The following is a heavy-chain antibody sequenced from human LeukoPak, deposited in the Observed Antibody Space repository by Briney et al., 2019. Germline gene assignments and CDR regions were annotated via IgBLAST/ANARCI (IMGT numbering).Heavy chain of an antibody. Sequence: GGSLRLSCTASGFTFGDYAMSWFRQAPGKGLEWVGFIGSKAYGGTTEYAASVKGRFTISRDDSKSIAYLQMNSLKTEDTAVYYCTRDGSSKEGGHYYYYYYMDVWGKGTTVTVSS. J-gene: IGHJ6*03. V-gene: IGHV3-49*03. CDR3: TRDGSSKEGGHYYYYYYMDV. CDR2: IGSKAYGGTT. CDR1: GFTFGDYA. D-gene: IGHD2-2*01.